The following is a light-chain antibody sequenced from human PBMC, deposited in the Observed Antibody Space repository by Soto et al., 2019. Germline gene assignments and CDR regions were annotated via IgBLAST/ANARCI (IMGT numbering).Light chain of an antibody. V-gene: IGLV2-23*01. J-gene: IGLJ1*01. CDR3: CSSVPESTYV. Sequence: QSALAQPASVSGSPGQSITISCTGTSSDVGAYNSVSWYQQHPHRAPQVIIYKGTQRPSGVSNRFSGYTSGTAASLTISALQADDGADYFCCSSVPESTYVFGTGTKLTVL. CDR2: KGT. CDR1: SSDVGAYNS.